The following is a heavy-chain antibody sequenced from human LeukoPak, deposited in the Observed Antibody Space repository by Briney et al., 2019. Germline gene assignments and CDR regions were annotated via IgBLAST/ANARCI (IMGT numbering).Heavy chain of an antibody. J-gene: IGHJ6*02. CDR2: IYPGDSDT. D-gene: IGHD6-19*01. CDR3: ARQKVAVAGTTNYYYYGMDV. Sequence: GESLKISCKGSGYSFTSYWIGWVRQMPGKGLEWMGIIYPGDSDTRYSPSSQGQVTISADKTISTAYLQWSSLKASDTAMYYCARQKVAVAGTTNYYYYGMDVRGQGTTVTVSS. V-gene: IGHV5-51*01. CDR1: GYSFTSYW.